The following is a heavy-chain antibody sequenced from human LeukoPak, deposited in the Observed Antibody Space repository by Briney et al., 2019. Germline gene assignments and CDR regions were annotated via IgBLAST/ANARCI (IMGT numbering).Heavy chain of an antibody. D-gene: IGHD6-13*01. CDR1: GHTFTSYD. Sequence: ASVKVSCKASGHTFTSYDINWVRQATGQGLEWMGWMNPNSGNTGYAQKFQGRVTMTRNTSISTAYMELSSLRSEDTAVYYCARELAAAEHYYYYGMDVWGQGTTVTVSS. J-gene: IGHJ6*02. CDR3: ARELAAAEHYYYYGMDV. V-gene: IGHV1-8*01. CDR2: MNPNSGNT.